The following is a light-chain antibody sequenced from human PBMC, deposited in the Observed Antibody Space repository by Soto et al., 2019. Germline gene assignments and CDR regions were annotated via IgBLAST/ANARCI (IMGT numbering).Light chain of an antibody. CDR1: QTISSN. Sequence: EILMTQSPATLSVSPGERATLSCRASQTISSNLAWYQHKPGQAPRLLFYGASNRATGIPARFTGSGSGTEFTLTISSLQSEGFAVYSCQQYDNWPPTFGGGTKV. CDR3: QQYDNWPPT. V-gene: IGKV3-15*01. J-gene: IGKJ4*01. CDR2: GAS.